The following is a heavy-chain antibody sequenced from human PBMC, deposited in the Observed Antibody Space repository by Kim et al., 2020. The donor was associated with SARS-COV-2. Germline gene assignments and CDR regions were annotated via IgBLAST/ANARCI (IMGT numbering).Heavy chain of an antibody. CDR3: ARGGRGSYIPRPHDY. CDR2: INQDGGEK. D-gene: IGHD1-26*01. CDR1: GFTFSSYW. J-gene: IGHJ4*02. Sequence: GGSLRLSCAASGFTFSSYWMSWVRQAPGKGLEWVANINQDGGEKYYADSVKGRFTISRDNAKNSLYLQMNSLRAEDTAMYYCARGGRGSYIPRPHDYWGQGTLVTLSS. V-gene: IGHV3-7*01.